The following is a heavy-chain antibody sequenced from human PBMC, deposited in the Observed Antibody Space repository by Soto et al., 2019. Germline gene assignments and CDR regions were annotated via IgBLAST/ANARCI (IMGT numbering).Heavy chain of an antibody. D-gene: IGHD2-2*01. J-gene: IGHJ6*03. CDR2: IIPILGIA. Sequence: ASVKVSCKASGGTFSSYTISWVRQAPGQGLEWMGRIIPILGIANYAQKFQGRVTITADKSTSTAYMELSSLRSEDTAVYYCARNSSPRDIVVVPAAIGGYYYYMDVWGKGTTVTVSS. V-gene: IGHV1-69*02. CDR1: GGTFSSYT. CDR3: ARNSSPRDIVVVPAAIGGYYYYMDV.